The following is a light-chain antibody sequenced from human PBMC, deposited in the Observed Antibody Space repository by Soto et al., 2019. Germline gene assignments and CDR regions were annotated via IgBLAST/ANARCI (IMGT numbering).Light chain of an antibody. V-gene: IGKV2-28*01. CDR2: LGS. Sequence: DIVMTQSPLSLPVTPGEPASISCRSSQRLLQTNGYNSLDWYLQKPGQSPQLLIYLGSNRASGVPDRFSGSGSGTDFTLRISRVEAEDVGVYYCMQALQTPLTFGGGTKVEIK. J-gene: IGKJ4*01. CDR3: MQALQTPLT. CDR1: QRLLQTNGYNS.